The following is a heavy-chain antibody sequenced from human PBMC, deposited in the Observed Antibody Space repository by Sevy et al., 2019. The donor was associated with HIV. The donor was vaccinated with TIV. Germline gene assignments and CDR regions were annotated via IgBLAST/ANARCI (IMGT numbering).Heavy chain of an antibody. CDR2: IIPIFGTA. CDR1: GGVFRSFG. CDR3: ARDIPLYNGNYGAFDI. Sequence: ASVKVSCKTSGGVFRSFGISWVRQAPGQGLEWMGGIIPIFGTANHAQKFQGRVTITADESTSTAYMELSSLRTEDTAVYYCARDIPLYNGNYGAFDIWGQGTMVTVSS. D-gene: IGHD1-7*01. J-gene: IGHJ3*02. V-gene: IGHV1-69*13.